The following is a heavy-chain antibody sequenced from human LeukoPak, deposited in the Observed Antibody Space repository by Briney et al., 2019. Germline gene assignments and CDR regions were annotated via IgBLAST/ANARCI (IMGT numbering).Heavy chain of an antibody. CDR1: GFTFSTFA. Sequence: GGSLRLSCAASGFTFSTFAMIWVRQPPGKGLEWVSSIFPSGGEIHYADSVRGRFTISRDNSKSTLSLQMNSLRAEDTAVYYCARRMGSSWYSYFDYWGQGTLVTVSS. J-gene: IGHJ4*02. V-gene: IGHV3-23*01. CDR2: IFPSGGEI. CDR3: ARRMGSSWYSYFDY. D-gene: IGHD6-13*01.